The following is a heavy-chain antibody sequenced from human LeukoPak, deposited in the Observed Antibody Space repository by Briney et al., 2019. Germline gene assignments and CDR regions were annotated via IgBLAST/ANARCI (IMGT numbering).Heavy chain of an antibody. CDR3: AGVLVGAIGNYFDY. Sequence: ASVKVSCTASGYTFTSYYMHWVRQAPGQGLEWMGMINPSGGSTNYAQKFQGRVTMTRDTSTSTVYLELSSLRSEDTAVYYCAGVLVGAIGNYFDYWGQGTLVTVSS. J-gene: IGHJ4*02. CDR1: GYTFTSYY. CDR2: INPSGGST. V-gene: IGHV1-46*01. D-gene: IGHD1-26*01.